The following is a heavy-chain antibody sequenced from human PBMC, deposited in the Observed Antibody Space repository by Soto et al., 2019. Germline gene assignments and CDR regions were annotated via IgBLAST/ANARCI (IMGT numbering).Heavy chain of an antibody. CDR2: IYYSGST. CDR1: GGSISSSSYY. J-gene: IGHJ6*03. D-gene: IGHD2-15*01. CDR3: ARTGYCSGGSCYYYMDV. Sequence: QLQLQESGPGLMKPSETLSLTCTVSGGSISSSSYYWGWIRQPPGKGLEWIGSIYYSGSTYYNPSLKSRVTISVDTSKNQFSLKLSSVTAADTAVYYCARTGYCSGGSCYYYMDVWGKGTTVTVSS. V-gene: IGHV4-39*01.